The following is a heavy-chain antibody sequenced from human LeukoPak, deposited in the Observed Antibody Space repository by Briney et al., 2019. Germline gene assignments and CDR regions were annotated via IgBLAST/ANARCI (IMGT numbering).Heavy chain of an antibody. V-gene: IGHV3-23*01. J-gene: IGHJ4*02. D-gene: IGHD3-10*01. CDR2: ISGGGAGT. CDR1: GLSFSFYA. CDR3: ARVSGTFGELY. Sequence: GGSLRLSCAASGLSFSFYAMSWVRQAPGKGLEWVSSISGGGAGTYYADSVRGRFTISRDNSKNTLYLQMNSLRAEDTAVYYCARVSGTFGELYWGQGTLVTVSS.